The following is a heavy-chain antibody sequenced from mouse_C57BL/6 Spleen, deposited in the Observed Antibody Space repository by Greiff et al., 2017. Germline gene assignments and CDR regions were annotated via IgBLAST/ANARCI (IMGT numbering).Heavy chain of an antibody. CDR3: ARGGNYYGSSSLYFDY. J-gene: IGHJ2*01. V-gene: IGHV1-64*01. Sequence: QVQLQQPGAELVKPGASVKLSCKASGYTFTSYWMHWVKQRPGQGLEWIGMIHPNSGSTNYNEKFKSKATLTVDKSSSTAYMQLSSLTSEDSAVYYCARGGNYYGSSSLYFDYWGQGTTLTVSS. CDR2: IHPNSGST. D-gene: IGHD1-1*01. CDR1: GYTFTSYW.